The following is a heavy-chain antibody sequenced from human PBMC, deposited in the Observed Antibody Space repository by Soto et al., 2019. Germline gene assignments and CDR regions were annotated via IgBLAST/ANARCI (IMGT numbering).Heavy chain of an antibody. D-gene: IGHD6-19*01. CDR1: GGTFSSYA. CDR2: IIPIFGTA. Sequence: SVSVDCKGSGGTFSSYAISLVRRAPVQGLEWMGGIIPIFGTANYAQKFQGRVTITADESTSTAYMELSSLRSEDTAVYYCASPRYSICWYAAPGWVFYIRAQRTMVPVS. J-gene: IGHJ3*02. CDR3: ASPRYSICWYAAPGWVFYI. V-gene: IGHV1-69*01.